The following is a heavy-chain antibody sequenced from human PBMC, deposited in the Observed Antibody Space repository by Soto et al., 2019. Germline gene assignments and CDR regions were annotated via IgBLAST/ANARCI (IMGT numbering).Heavy chain of an antibody. D-gene: IGHD6-13*01. Sequence: EVQLLESGGGLVQPGGSLRLSCAAAGFTFSIYAMSWVRQAPRKGLEWVSAISGSGGSTNYADSVKGRFTISRDNSKNTLYLQMNSLRADDTAVYYCAKATRGGAATLIRDYWGQGTLVTVSS. CDR3: AKATRGGAATLIRDY. CDR1: GFTFSIYA. CDR2: ISGSGGST. V-gene: IGHV3-23*01. J-gene: IGHJ4*02.